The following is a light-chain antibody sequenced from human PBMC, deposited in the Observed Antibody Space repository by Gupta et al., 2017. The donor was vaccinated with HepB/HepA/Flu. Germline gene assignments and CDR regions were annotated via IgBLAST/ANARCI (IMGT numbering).Light chain of an antibody. CDR1: QDISNY. CDR3: QQYDNLPIT. CDR2: DAS. Sequence: DIQMTQSPSSLSASVGDRVTITCQASQDISNYLKWYQQKPGKAPKLLIYDASNLETGVPSRFSGSGSGTDFTCTISSLQPEDIATYYCQQYDNLPITFGQGTRLEIK. J-gene: IGKJ5*01. V-gene: IGKV1-33*01.